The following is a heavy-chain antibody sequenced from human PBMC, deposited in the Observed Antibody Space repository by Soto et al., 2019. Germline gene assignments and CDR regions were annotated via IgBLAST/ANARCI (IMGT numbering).Heavy chain of an antibody. V-gene: IGHV3-30*18. Sequence: GGSLRLSCAASGFTFSVYAMSWVRQAPGKGLEWVAVISYDGSNKYYADSVKGRFTISRDNSKNTLYLQMNSLRAEDTAVYYCAKGPVDAPVDYWGQGTLVTVSS. J-gene: IGHJ4*02. CDR3: AKGPVDAPVDY. CDR2: ISYDGSNK. CDR1: GFTFSVYA. D-gene: IGHD5-12*01.